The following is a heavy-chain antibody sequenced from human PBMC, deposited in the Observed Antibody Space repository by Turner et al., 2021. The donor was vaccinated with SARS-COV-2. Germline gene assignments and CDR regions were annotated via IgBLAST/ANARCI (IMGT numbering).Heavy chain of an antibody. Sequence: LQLQESGPGLVKPSETLSLTCTVSGGSINKNYDYWGWIRQPPGKGLEWFGSIYYSGNTYYNPSLKSRVTISVDTSKSQFSLKLSSVTAADTAVYYCARLPERYFFDYWGQGALVTVS. CDR3: ARLPERYFFDY. J-gene: IGHJ4*02. CDR2: IYYSGNT. V-gene: IGHV4-39*01. CDR1: GGSINKNYDY.